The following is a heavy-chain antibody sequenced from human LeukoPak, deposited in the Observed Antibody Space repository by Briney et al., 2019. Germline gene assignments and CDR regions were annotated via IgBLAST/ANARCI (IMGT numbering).Heavy chain of an antibody. CDR3: AREDYYDSSGYQN. D-gene: IGHD3-22*01. J-gene: IGHJ4*02. CDR2: IYYSGST. Sequence: SETLSLTCTVSGGSVSSGSYYWSWIRQPPGKGLEWIGYIYYSGSTNYNPSLKSRVTISVDTSKNQFSLKLSSVTAADTAVYYCAREDYYDSSGYQNWGQGTLVTVSS. CDR1: GGSVSSGSYY. V-gene: IGHV4-61*01.